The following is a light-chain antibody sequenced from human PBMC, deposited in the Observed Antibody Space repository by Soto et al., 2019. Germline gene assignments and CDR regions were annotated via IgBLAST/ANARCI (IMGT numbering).Light chain of an antibody. J-gene: IGLJ1*01. CDR1: SSDVGGYNF. Sequence: QSVLTQPASVSGSPGQSITTSCTGTSSDVGGYNFVSWYQHHPGKAPKLMIYDVSNRPSGVSNRFSGSKSGNTASLTISGLQPEDEGNYYCSSYTSSSTLAFGTGTKV. V-gene: IGLV2-14*03. CDR3: SSYTSSSTLA. CDR2: DVS.